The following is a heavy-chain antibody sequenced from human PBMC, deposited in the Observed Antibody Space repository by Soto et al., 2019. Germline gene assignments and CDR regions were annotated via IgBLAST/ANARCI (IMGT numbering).Heavy chain of an antibody. CDR3: SQGQDVYYDSSGYYSPY. J-gene: IGHJ4*02. V-gene: IGHV3-23*01. CDR2: ISGSGGST. D-gene: IGHD3-22*01. Sequence: PGGSLRLSCAASGFTFSSYAMSWVRQAPGKGPEWVSAISGSGGSTYYADSVKGRFTISRDNSKNSLYLQMNSLRAEDTAVYYCSQGQDVYYDSSGYYSPYWGRGTLVTVSS. CDR1: GFTFSSYA.